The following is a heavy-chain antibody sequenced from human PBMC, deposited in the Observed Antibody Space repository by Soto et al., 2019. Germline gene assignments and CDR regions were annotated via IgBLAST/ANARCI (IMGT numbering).Heavy chain of an antibody. V-gene: IGHV1-69*06. D-gene: IGHD1-26*01. CDR3: ARKLVGALMDV. J-gene: IGHJ6*02. CDR1: GGTFSSYA. Sequence: GASVKVSFKASGGTFSSYAISWLRQAPGQGLEWMGGIIPIFGTANYAQKFQGRVTITADKSTSTAYMELSSLRSEDTAVYYCARKLVGALMDVWGQGTTVTVSS. CDR2: IIPIFGTA.